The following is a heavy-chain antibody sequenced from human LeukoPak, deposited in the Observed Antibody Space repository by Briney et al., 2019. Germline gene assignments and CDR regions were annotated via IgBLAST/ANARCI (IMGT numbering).Heavy chain of an antibody. V-gene: IGHV1-69*05. D-gene: IGHD6-19*01. CDR1: GGTFSSYA. J-gene: IGHJ4*02. Sequence: GASVKVSCKASGGTFSSYAISWVRQAPGQGLEWMGGIIPIFGTANYAQKFQGRVTITTDESTSTAYMELSSLRSEDTAVYYCATDYQWLVPPTFDYWGQGTLVTVSS. CDR2: IIPIFGTA. CDR3: ATDYQWLVPPTFDY.